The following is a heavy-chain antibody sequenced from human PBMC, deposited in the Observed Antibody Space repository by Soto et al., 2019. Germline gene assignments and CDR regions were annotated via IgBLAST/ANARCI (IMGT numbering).Heavy chain of an antibody. Sequence: EVQLLESGGGLVQPGGSLRLSCAASGFTFSSYAMSWVRQAPGQGLEWVSAISGSGGSTYYADSVKGRFTISRDNTKNTLYLQMNSLRAEDTAVYDCAPYGSGSYNELYYYYGMDVWGQGTTVTVSS. CDR3: APYGSGSYNELYYYYGMDV. V-gene: IGHV3-23*01. CDR2: ISGSGGST. J-gene: IGHJ6*02. D-gene: IGHD3-10*01. CDR1: GFTFSSYA.